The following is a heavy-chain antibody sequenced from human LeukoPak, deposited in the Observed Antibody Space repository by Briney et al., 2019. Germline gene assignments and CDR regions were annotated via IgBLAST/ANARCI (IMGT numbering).Heavy chain of an antibody. J-gene: IGHJ4*02. CDR1: GFTCGTYS. CDR2: ISGSGGST. Sequence: GGSLRLSCAASGFTCGTYSMNWVRQAPGKGLEWVSAISGSGGSTYYADSVKGWFTISRDNSKNTLYLQMNSLRAEDTAVYYCATPSSSTAMDPFDYWGQGTLVTVSS. D-gene: IGHD5-18*01. V-gene: IGHV3-23*01. CDR3: ATPSSSTAMDPFDY.